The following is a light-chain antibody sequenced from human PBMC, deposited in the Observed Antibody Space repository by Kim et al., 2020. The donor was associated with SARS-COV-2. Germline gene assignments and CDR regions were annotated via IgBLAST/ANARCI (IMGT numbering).Light chain of an antibody. CDR2: SND. V-gene: IGLV1-44*01. CDR3: SAWDDSLNANV. J-gene: IGLJ1*01. CDR1: DSNIGTNT. Sequence: GQRVTISCSGSDSNIGTNTVNWYQQIPGTAPKLLIYSNDHRPSGDPDRFSGSKSGTSASLAISGLQSGDEAYYYCSAWDDSLNANVFGTGTKVTVL.